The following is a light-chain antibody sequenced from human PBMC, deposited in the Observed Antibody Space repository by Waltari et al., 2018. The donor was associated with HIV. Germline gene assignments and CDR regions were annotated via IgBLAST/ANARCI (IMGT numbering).Light chain of an antibody. J-gene: IGLJ3*02. Sequence: SYDLTQPPSVSVSPGQTARITCSGEKLGEKFVYGYQQKPGQSPMVVIYQDSQRPSGSPVRFSGSDSGNTATLAISGTRPMDEADYYCQTWDIATGVFGGGTNLTVL. CDR2: QDS. CDR3: QTWDIATGV. CDR1: KLGEKF. V-gene: IGLV3-1*01.